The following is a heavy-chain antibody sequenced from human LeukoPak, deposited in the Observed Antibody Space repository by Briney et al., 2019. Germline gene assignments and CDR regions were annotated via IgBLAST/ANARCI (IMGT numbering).Heavy chain of an antibody. CDR1: GFTFSSYN. V-gene: IGHV3-48*01. CDR2: ITTRGTTI. J-gene: IGHJ4*02. Sequence: PGGSLRLSCEASGFTFSSYNMNWVRQAPGKGLEWVSYITTRGTTIYYADSVKGRFTVSRDNAKNTLYLQMDSLRGEDTAVYYCAKDFRIGYSAHFDYWGQGALVTVSS. D-gene: IGHD2-21*01. CDR3: AKDFRIGYSAHFDY.